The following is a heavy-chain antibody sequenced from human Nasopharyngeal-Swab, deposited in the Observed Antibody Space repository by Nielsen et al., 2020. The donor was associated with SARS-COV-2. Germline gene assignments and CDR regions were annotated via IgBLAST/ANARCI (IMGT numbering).Heavy chain of an antibody. Sequence: SETLSLTCAVSGGSISGAGHSWNWVRQPPGKGLEWIGYMYYSGSTDYNPSLKSRVTISVDRSKNLFSLKLTSVTAADTAVYYCASSLGSYYDSSGYYVGPLDFWGQGTLVTVSS. CDR2: MYYSGST. V-gene: IGHV4-30-2*01. CDR3: ASSLGSYYDSSGYYVGPLDF. D-gene: IGHD3-22*01. J-gene: IGHJ4*02. CDR1: GGSISGAGHS.